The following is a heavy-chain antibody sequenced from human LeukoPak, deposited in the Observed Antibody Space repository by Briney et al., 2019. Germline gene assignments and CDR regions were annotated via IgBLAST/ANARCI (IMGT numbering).Heavy chain of an antibody. CDR3: ARGYDDSGAFDY. CDR2: IYHSGST. J-gene: IGHJ4*02. Sequence: SETLSLTCTVSGGSISSYYWSWIRQPAGKGLEWIGYIYHSGSTCYNPSLKSRVAISVDRSKNQFSLKLSSVTAADTAVYYCARGYDDSGAFDYWGQGTLVTVSS. CDR1: GGSISSYY. V-gene: IGHV4-59*12. D-gene: IGHD3-3*01.